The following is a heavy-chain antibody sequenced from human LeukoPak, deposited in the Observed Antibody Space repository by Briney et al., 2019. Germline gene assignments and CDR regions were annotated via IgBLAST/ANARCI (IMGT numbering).Heavy chain of an antibody. V-gene: IGHV4-59*01. CDR1: GGSISSYY. J-gene: IGHJ4*02. CDR2: IYYSGST. Sequence: TSETLSLTXTVSGGSISSYYWSWIGQPPGKGLGWIGYIYYSGSTNYNPSLKSRVTISVDTSKNQFSLKLSSVTAADTAVYYCASRRYSSGWYVYWGQGTLVTVSS. CDR3: ASRRYSSGWYVY. D-gene: IGHD6-19*01.